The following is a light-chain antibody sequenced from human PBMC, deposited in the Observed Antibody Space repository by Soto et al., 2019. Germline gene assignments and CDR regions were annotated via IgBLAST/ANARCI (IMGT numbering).Light chain of an antibody. CDR3: QHPHT. CDR1: QSVSSSY. V-gene: IGKV3-20*01. J-gene: IGKJ1*01. CDR2: GAS. Sequence: EILLTQSPGTLSLSPGERATLSCRASQSVSSSYLAWYQQKPGQAPRLLIYGASSRATGIPDRFSGSGSGTDFTLTISRLEPEDFAVYYCQHPHTFGQGTKVDIK.